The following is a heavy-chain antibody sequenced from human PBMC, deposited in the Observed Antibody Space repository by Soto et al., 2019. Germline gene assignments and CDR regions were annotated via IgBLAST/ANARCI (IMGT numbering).Heavy chain of an antibody. D-gene: IGHD3-16*01. CDR2: MYYSGST. V-gene: IGHV4-59*08. CDR3: ARGPYYDLIWNYYYMDV. Sequence: QVQLQESGPGLVKPSETLSLSCSVSGGSISGHYWSWVRQTPGKGLECIGYMYYSGSTNYNPSLKMRVTMSVDTSKNHVSLRLTSVTAADTAVYCCARGPYYDLIWNYYYMDVWGKGTTVTVSS. CDR1: GGSISGHY. J-gene: IGHJ6*03.